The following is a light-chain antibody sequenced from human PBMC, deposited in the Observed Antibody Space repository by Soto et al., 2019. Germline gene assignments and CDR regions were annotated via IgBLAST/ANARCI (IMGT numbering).Light chain of an antibody. Sequence: QAVVTQPPSVSAAPGQKVTISCSGSSSNIGNNYVSWYQQLPGTAPELLIYDYNKRPSGIPDRFSGSKSGTSASLAISGLQSEDEADYYCAAWDDSLNAVVFGGGTKLTVL. CDR2: DYN. J-gene: IGLJ2*01. V-gene: IGLV1-51*01. CDR1: SSNIGNNY. CDR3: AAWDDSLNAVV.